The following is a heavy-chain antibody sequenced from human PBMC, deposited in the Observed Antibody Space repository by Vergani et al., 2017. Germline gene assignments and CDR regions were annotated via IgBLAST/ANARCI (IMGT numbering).Heavy chain of an antibody. V-gene: IGHV3-20*04. Sequence: EVQLVESGGGVVRPGGSLRLSCAASGFTFDDYGMSWVRQAPGKGLEWVSGINWNGGSTGYADSVKGRFTISRDNAKNSLYLQMNSLRAEDTALYYCARDRGLYCSSTSCYPIDYWGQGTLVTVSS. CDR3: ARDRGLYCSSTSCYPIDY. D-gene: IGHD2-2*01. J-gene: IGHJ4*02. CDR2: INWNGGST. CDR1: GFTFDDYG.